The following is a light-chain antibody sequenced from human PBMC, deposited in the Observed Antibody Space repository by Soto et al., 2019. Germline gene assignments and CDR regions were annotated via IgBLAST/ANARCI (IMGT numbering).Light chain of an antibody. CDR3: QQSFSVPIT. CDR1: QSIAGY. J-gene: IGKJ5*01. V-gene: IGKV1-39*01. Sequence: DIQMTLSPSSLSASVGDRVTITCRASQSIAGYLSWYQQRPGKAPKFLIYSASSLQRGVPSRFSGSGSGTDFSLTINGLQPEDFATYFCQQSFSVPITFGQGTRLEIK. CDR2: SAS.